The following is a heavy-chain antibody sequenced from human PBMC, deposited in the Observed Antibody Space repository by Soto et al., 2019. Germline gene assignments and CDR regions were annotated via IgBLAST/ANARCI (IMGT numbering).Heavy chain of an antibody. CDR1: GATLNSFINYG. J-gene: IGHJ3*02. V-gene: IGHV1-69*12. CDR2: IIPVFGAA. Sequence: QVQLVQSGAEVKKPGSSVRVSCKASGATLNSFINYGITWVRQAPGQGLEYMRGIIPVFGAANHAQKFQGRVTISAEESTRTVNMELSSLTSKDTAVYYCARGVATKILVIKYVALEIWAQGTMVTVSS. CDR3: ARGVATKILVIKYVALEI. D-gene: IGHD5-12*01.